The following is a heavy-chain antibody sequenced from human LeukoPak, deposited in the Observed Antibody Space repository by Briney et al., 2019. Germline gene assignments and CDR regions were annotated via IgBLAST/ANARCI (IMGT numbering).Heavy chain of an antibody. CDR1: GFTVSSNH. Sequence: PGGSLRLSCAASGFTVSSNHMSWVRQAPGKGLEWVSVIYSGGSAYSADSVKGRFTISRDNSKNTLDLQMNSLSAEDTAIYYCVREGLGGTPYRGNFDYWGQGTLVTVSS. J-gene: IGHJ4*02. CDR2: IYSGGSA. V-gene: IGHV3-53*01. D-gene: IGHD1-1*01. CDR3: VREGLGGTPYRGNFDY.